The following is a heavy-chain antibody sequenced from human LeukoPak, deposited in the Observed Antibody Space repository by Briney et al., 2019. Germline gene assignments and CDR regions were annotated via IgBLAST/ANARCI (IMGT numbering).Heavy chain of an antibody. J-gene: IGHJ4*02. Sequence: SETLSLTCTVSGGSINSHYWHWIRQPPGTRLEWIGYVYYTGGTNYKSSLESRVTISVATSKKQFSPRLTTVTAADTALYYCARGSIYDFDSWGQGTLVSVSS. CDR2: VYYTGGT. D-gene: IGHD3-3*02. CDR1: GGSINSHY. CDR3: ARGSIYDFDS. V-gene: IGHV4-59*11.